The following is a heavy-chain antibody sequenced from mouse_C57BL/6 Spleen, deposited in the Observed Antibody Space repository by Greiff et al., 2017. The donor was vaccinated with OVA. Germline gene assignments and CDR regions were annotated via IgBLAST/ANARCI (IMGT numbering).Heavy chain of an antibody. CDR3: AREGDGDPYYFDY. CDR1: GYTFTDYN. D-gene: IGHD2-13*01. V-gene: IGHV1-22*01. Sequence: VQLQQSGPELVKPGASVKMSCKASGYTFTDYNMHWVKQSHGKSLEWIGYINPNNGGTSYNQKFKGKATLTVNKSSSTAYMELRSLTSEESAVYYCAREGDGDPYYFDYWGQGTTLTVSS. J-gene: IGHJ2*01. CDR2: INPNNGGT.